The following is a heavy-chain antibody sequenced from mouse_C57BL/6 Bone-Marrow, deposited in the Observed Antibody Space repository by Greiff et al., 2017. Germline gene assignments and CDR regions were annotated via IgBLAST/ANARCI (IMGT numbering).Heavy chain of an antibody. J-gene: IGHJ2*01. V-gene: IGHV14-2*01. D-gene: IGHD1-1*01. CDR1: GFNIKDYY. CDR2: IDPEDGET. CDR3: TRSLIYYGTNY. Sequence: VQLKQSGAELVKPGASVKLSCTASGFNIKDYYIHWVKQRTEQGLEWIGRIDPEDGETKYAPKFQDKATITADTSSITAYLQLSSLTSEDTAVYYCTRSLIYYGTNYWGQGTTLTVSS.